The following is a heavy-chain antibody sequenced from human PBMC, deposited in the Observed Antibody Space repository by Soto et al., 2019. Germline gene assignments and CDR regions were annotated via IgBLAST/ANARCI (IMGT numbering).Heavy chain of an antibody. CDR3: ARGGNYFLA. V-gene: IGHV3-7*05. CDR1: GFTFRDFY. CDR2: INFAGDKK. Sequence: EVQLVESGGGLVQRGGYLRLSCTASGFTFRDFYMTWVRQIPGRGLEWVANINFAGDKKDYVNSVKGRFTISRDNVANYLHLQMDSLTAEDAAVYYCARGGNYFLAWGQGTLVTVSS. D-gene: IGHD1-26*01. J-gene: IGHJ1*01.